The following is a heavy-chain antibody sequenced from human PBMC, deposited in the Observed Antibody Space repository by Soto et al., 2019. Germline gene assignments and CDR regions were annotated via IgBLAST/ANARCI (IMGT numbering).Heavy chain of an antibody. CDR2: IVPSVDTT. Sequence: QVQLVQSGTEVKKPGASVRVSCKASGGTFSRSGFHWVRQAPGQGLEWMGMIVPSVDTTNYAQKFQARVTISADQFTSTVYMELRSLRSEDTAVYYCARCPQPPDTADPYAVDVWGQGTRVIVSS. J-gene: IGHJ6*02. V-gene: IGHV1-69*18. CDR1: GGTFSRSG. CDR3: ARCPQPPDTADPYAVDV. D-gene: IGHD5-18*01.